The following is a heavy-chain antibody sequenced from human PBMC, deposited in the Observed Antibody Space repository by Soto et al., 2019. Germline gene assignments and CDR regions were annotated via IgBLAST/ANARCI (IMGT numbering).Heavy chain of an antibody. V-gene: IGHV1-69*13. Sequence: SVKVSCKASGGTFSSYASSWVRQAPGQGLEWMGGIIPIFGTANYAQKFQGRVTITADESTSTAYMELSSLRSEDTAVYYCARNIRWLPKTYYYYGMDVWGQGTTVTVSS. CDR1: GGTFSSYA. J-gene: IGHJ6*02. CDR2: IIPIFGTA. D-gene: IGHD3-22*01. CDR3: ARNIRWLPKTYYYYGMDV.